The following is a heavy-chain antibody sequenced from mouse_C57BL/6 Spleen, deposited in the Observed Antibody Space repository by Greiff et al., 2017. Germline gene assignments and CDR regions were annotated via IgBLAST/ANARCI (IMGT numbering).Heavy chain of an antibody. D-gene: IGHD1-1*01. Sequence: VKLKQSGPELVKPGASVKISCTASGYAFSSSWMNWVKQRPGKGLEWIGRIYPGDGDTNYNEKVKGKVTLTADKSSSTSYMQLSSLTSEDSAVYFCAREGTLITAVGFDCWGQGTTLTVSS. CDR2: IYPGDGDT. J-gene: IGHJ2*01. CDR3: AREGTLITAVGFDC. V-gene: IGHV1-82*01. CDR1: GYAFSSSW.